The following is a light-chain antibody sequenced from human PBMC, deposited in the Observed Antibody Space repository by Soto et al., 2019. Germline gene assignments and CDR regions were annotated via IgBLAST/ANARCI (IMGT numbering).Light chain of an antibody. Sequence: DIPMTPSPSSLAASVGDRVTISCRASQSIMTYLNWYQQKPGEAPKLLIYTASTLHSGVPSRFSGSGSGTDLTLTISSLQHEDFATYYCQQTYRAPRTFGQGTKVE. CDR3: QQTYRAPRT. V-gene: IGKV1-39*01. CDR1: QSIMTY. J-gene: IGKJ1*01. CDR2: TAS.